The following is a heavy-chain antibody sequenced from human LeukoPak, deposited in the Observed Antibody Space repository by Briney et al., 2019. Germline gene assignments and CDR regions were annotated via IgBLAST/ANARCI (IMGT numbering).Heavy chain of an antibody. J-gene: IGHJ4*02. CDR1: GFTFSSYS. D-gene: IGHD6-19*01. CDR2: ISSSSSYI. Sequence: PGGSLRLSCAASGFTFSSYSMNWVRQAPGKGLEWVSSISSSSSYIYYADSVKGRFTISRDNAKNSLYLQMNSLRAEDTAVYYCARDLGYSSRLPPGGNWGQGTLVTVSS. CDR3: ARDLGYSSRLPPGGN. V-gene: IGHV3-21*01.